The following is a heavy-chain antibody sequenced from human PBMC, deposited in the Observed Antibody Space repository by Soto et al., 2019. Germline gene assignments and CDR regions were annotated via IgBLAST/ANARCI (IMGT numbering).Heavy chain of an antibody. V-gene: IGHV3-23*01. D-gene: IGHD4-17*01. J-gene: IGHJ3*02. Sequence: GGSLRLSCAASGFTFSSYAMSWVRQAPGKGLEWVSAISGSGGSTYYADSVKGRFTISRDNSKNTLYLQMNSLRAEDTAVYYCAKDRVLDYGDYVRAFDIWGQGTMGTVSS. CDR2: ISGSGGST. CDR1: GFTFSSYA. CDR3: AKDRVLDYGDYVRAFDI.